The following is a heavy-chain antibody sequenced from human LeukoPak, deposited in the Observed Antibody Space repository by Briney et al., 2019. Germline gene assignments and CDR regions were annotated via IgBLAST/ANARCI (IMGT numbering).Heavy chain of an antibody. CDR2: IYYSGST. D-gene: IGHD2-15*01. J-gene: IGHJ4*02. CDR1: GGSISSGDYY. V-gene: IGHV4-30-4*01. Sequence: PSETLSLTCTVSGGSISSGDYYWSWIRQPPGKGLEWIGYIYYSGSTYYNPSLKSRVTISVDTSKNQFSLKLSSVTAADTAVYYCAREGYCSGGSCYSEIDYWGQGTLVTVSS. CDR3: AREGYCSGGSCYSEIDY.